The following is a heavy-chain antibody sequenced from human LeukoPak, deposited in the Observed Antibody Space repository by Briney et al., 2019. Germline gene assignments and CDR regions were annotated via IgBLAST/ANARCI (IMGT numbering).Heavy chain of an antibody. CDR2: INHSGST. J-gene: IGHJ4*02. D-gene: IGHD3-10*01. V-gene: IGHV4-34*01. CDR1: GGSFSGYY. Sequence: SETLSLTCAVYGGSFSGYYWSWIRQPPGKGLEWIGEINHSGSTNYNPSLKSRLTISVDTSKNQFSLKLSSVTAADTAVYYCARGTGSGFDYWGQGTLVTVSS. CDR3: ARGTGSGFDY.